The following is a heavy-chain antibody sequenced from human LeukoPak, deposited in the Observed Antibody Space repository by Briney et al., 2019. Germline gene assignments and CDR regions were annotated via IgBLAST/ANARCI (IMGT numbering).Heavy chain of an antibody. CDR2: VNADNSNT. CDR3: AVGDYYYDTRFDY. D-gene: IGHD3-22*01. CDR1: GFPFTRYA. J-gene: IGHJ4*02. Sequence: ASVKVSCKASGFPFTRYAIHWVRQAPGQRLEWMGWVNADNSNTKYSQEFQGRVTITRDTSASTAYMDLNSLRSEDMAVYYCAVGDYYYDTRFDYWGQGTLVTVSS. V-gene: IGHV1-3*03.